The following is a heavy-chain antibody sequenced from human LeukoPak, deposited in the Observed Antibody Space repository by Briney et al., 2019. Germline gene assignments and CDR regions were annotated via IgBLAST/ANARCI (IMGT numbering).Heavy chain of an antibody. D-gene: IGHD2-8*01. J-gene: IGHJ4*02. CDR2: ISGSGGST. CDR1: GFTFSKSA. Sequence: GGSLRLSCAPSGFTFSKSAMSWARHPPGKGLEWVSTISGSGGSTYYADSVKGRFTISRNNSKNTMYLQMNSLRAEDTAMYYCAKGGIILRVYAYVYWGQGTLVTVS. V-gene: IGHV3-23*01. CDR3: AKGGIILRVYAYVY.